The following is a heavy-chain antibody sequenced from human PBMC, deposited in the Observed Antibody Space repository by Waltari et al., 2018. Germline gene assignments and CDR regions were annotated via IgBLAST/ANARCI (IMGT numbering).Heavy chain of an antibody. CDR1: GFVFSKFA. Sequence: EVQLLESGGTVVETGGSLRLSCEASGFVFSKFAINWVRQAPGKGLDWVAGSSGLGGATYYADSIKGRFTVSRDNSKNMVYLQLNRLGGDDTAVYYCAKGSGSYYISIDSWGQGTKVAVSS. V-gene: IGHV3-23*01. J-gene: IGHJ4*02. CDR3: AKGSGSYYISIDS. CDR2: SSGLGGAT. D-gene: IGHD3-10*01.